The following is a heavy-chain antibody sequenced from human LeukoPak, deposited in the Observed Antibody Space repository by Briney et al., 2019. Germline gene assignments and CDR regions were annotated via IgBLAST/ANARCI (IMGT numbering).Heavy chain of an antibody. CDR3: ARDRVVVVAATGEYYYYYYMDV. CDR2: ISAYNGNT. D-gene: IGHD2-15*01. CDR1: GYTFTSYG. Sequence: GASVKVSCKASGYTFTSYGISWVRQAPGQGLEWMGWISAYNGNTNYAQKLQGRVTMTTDTSTSTAYMELRSLRSDDTAVYYCARDRVVVVAATGEYYYYYYMDVWGKGTTVTISS. V-gene: IGHV1-18*01. J-gene: IGHJ6*03.